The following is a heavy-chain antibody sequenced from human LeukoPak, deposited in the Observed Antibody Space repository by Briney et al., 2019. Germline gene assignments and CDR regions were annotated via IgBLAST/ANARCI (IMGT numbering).Heavy chain of an antibody. CDR1: GSRFSSFW. D-gene: IGHD3-16*01. CDR2: VYPDYSAA. J-gene: IGHJ4*02. CDR3: ARSRVWGDSRWAFDY. Sequence: GGSLKISFQGSGSRFSSFWVGWVRPTPGKGVEWMGVVYPDYSAARYSPSFQGQITVSADKSLDTAYLQWSSLRASDTGIYFCARSRVWGDSRWAFDYWGQGTPVTVSS. V-gene: IGHV5-51*01.